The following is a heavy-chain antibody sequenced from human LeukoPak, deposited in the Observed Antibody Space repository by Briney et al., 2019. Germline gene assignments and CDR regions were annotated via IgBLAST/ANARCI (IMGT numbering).Heavy chain of an antibody. Sequence: SETLSLTCTVSGDSISTYYWSWIRQSPGKTLEWIGYIYYSVSTKYNPSIKCRVTISVDTSKNQFSLKMRSVTAADTAVYYCAKSDGYKSHTRKWGQGTLVTVSS. CDR2: IYYSVST. CDR1: GDSISTYY. D-gene: IGHD5-24*01. J-gene: IGHJ4*02. V-gene: IGHV4-59*01. CDR3: AKSDGYKSHTRK.